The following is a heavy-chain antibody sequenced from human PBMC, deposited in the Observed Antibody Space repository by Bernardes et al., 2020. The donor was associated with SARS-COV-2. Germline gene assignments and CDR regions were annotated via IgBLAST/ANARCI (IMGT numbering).Heavy chain of an antibody. CDR1: GFTFDDYG. Sequence: GGSLRLSCAASGFTFDDYGMSWVRQAPGKGLEWVSGINWNGGSTGYADSVKGRFTISRDNAKNSLYLQMNSLRAEDTALYHCASGFQNSGSYYGNAFDIWGQGTMVTVSS. J-gene: IGHJ3*02. V-gene: IGHV3-20*01. D-gene: IGHD1-26*01. CDR2: INWNGGST. CDR3: ASGFQNSGSYYGNAFDI.